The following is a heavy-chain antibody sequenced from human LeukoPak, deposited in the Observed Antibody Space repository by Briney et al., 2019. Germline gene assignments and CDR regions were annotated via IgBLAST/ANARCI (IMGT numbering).Heavy chain of an antibody. J-gene: IGHJ4*02. CDR3: ARTFRGGWYYFDY. D-gene: IGHD6-19*01. CDR2: IYYSGST. CDR1: GASISSYY. Sequence: SETLSLTCTVSGASISSYYWSWIRQPPGKGLEWIAFIYYSGSTNFHPPLKSRVTISVDTSKSLFSLKLSSVTAADTAVYYCARTFRGGWYYFDYWGQGTLVTVS. V-gene: IGHV4-59*01.